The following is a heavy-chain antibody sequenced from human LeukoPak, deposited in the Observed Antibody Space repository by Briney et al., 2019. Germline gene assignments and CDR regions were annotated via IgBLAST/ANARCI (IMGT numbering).Heavy chain of an antibody. J-gene: IGHJ6*03. D-gene: IGHD6-6*01. CDR2: IIPAFNSP. V-gene: IGHV1-69*13. CDR1: GGNFKIYA. Sequence: ASVKVSCKASGGNFKIYAVSWVRQAPGQGLEWMGGIIPAFNSPNYAQKLQGRVTFPADEPTSTVYMELSSLRSEDTAVYYCARLQRSSLDPDYYYMDVWGNGTTVIVSS. CDR3: ARLQRSSLDPDYYYMDV.